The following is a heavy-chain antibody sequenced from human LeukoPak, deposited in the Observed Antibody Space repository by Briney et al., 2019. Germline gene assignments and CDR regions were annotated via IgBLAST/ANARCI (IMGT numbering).Heavy chain of an antibody. D-gene: IGHD2-15*01. CDR2: IYSGSST. Sequence: GGSLRLSCAASGFTFSSYEMNWVRQAPGKGLEWVSAIYSGSSTYYADSVKGRFTISRDNSKNTLYLQMNSLRAEDTAVYYCARAGGCSGGSCYLDYWGPGTLVTVSS. J-gene: IGHJ4*02. V-gene: IGHV3-53*01. CDR3: ARAGGCSGGSCYLDY. CDR1: GFTFSSYE.